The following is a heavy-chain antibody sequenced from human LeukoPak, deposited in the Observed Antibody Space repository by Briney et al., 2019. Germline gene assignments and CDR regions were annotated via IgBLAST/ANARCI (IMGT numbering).Heavy chain of an antibody. Sequence: GGSLRLSCAASRFTFNNYTMHWVRQAPGKGLEWVAVISFDGRNKYYADSVKGRFTISRDSAANTLFLQMSSLRAEDTAVYYCAREKDDHGDPGPLDAWGQGDLVTVSS. J-gene: IGHJ5*02. CDR2: ISFDGRNK. V-gene: IGHV3-30*04. CDR1: RFTFNNYT. D-gene: IGHD4-17*01. CDR3: AREKDDHGDPGPLDA.